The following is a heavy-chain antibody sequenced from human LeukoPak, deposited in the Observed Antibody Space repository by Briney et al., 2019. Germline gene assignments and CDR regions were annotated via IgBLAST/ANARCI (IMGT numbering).Heavy chain of an antibody. CDR2: ISISGSTR. J-gene: IGHJ4*02. CDR3: ARSTVTTHGYFDY. Sequence: GGSLRLSCAASGFKFSSYEMNWVRQAPGKGLEWVSYISISGSTRYYVDSVQGRFTISRDNAENSLYLQMNSLRAEDTAIYYCARSTVTTHGYFDYWGQGTLVTVSS. D-gene: IGHD4-17*01. V-gene: IGHV3-48*03. CDR1: GFKFSSYE.